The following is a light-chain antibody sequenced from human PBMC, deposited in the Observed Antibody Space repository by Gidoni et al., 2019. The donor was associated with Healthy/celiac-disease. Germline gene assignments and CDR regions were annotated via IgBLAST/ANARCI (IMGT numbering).Light chain of an antibody. CDR2: EVS. CDR1: SSDVGGYNY. CDR3: SSYTSSSTLNYV. V-gene: IGLV2-14*01. Sequence: QSALTQPASASGSLGQSITISCTGTSSDVGGYNYVSWYQQHPGKAPKLMIYEVSNRPSGVSNRFSGSKSGNTASLTISGLQAEDEADYYCSSYTSSSTLNYVFGTGTKVTVL. J-gene: IGLJ1*01.